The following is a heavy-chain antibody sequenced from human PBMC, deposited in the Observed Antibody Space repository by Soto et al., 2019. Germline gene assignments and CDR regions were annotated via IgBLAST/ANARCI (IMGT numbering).Heavy chain of an antibody. V-gene: IGHV3-33*01. J-gene: IGHJ4*02. CDR2: IWYDGSNK. D-gene: IGHD6-13*01. CDR1: GFTFSSYG. CDR3: ARDLYSSSWYNHFDY. Sequence: GGSLRLSCAASGFTFSSYGMHWVRQAPGKGLEWVAVIWYDGSNKYYADSVKGRFTISRDNSKNTLYLQMNSLRAEDKAVYYCARDLYSSSWYNHFDYWGQGTLVTVSS.